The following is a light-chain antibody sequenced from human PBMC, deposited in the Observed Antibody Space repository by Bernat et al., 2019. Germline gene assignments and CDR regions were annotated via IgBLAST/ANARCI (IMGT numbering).Light chain of an antibody. CDR2: KAS. Sequence: DIQMTQSPSTLSASVGDRVTITCRASQSISSWVAWYQQKPGKAPKLLIYKASSLESGVPSRFSGSGSGTEFTLTISSLQPDDFATYYCQQYNSYSTVGGGTKVEIK. J-gene: IGKJ4*01. V-gene: IGKV1-5*03. CDR3: QQYNSYST. CDR1: QSISSW.